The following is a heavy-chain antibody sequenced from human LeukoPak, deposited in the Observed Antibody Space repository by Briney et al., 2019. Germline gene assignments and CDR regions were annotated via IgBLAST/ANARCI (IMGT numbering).Heavy chain of an antibody. CDR2: INPKSGGT. V-gene: IGHV1-2*02. J-gene: IGHJ4*02. CDR1: GYSFSAYC. D-gene: IGHD3-22*01. CDR3: VWDLGISGCYAPPLGYFDS. Sequence: ASGNVSCNASGYSFSAYCMHWVRQAPGPGHGRVGGINPKSGGTNYAQQFHDRVPMTRVTSNTSTYMELSRLKPDDPAQDVCVWDLGISGCYAPPLGYFDSWGEGTLLTVSS.